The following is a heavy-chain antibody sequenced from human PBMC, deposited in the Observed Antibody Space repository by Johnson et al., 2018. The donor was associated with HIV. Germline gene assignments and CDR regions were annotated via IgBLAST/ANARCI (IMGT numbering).Heavy chain of an antibody. CDR1: GFTFSSYA. V-gene: IGHV3-23*04. D-gene: IGHD1-26*01. Sequence: MQLVESGGGLVQPGGSLRLSCAASGFTFSSYAMSWVRQAPGKGLAWVSAISGSGGSTYYADSVKGRFTISRDNSKNTLYLQKNSLRAEDTAVYYCAKDMKVGATAGGSFDIWGQGTMVTVSS. J-gene: IGHJ3*02. CDR3: AKDMKVGATAGGSFDI. CDR2: ISGSGGST.